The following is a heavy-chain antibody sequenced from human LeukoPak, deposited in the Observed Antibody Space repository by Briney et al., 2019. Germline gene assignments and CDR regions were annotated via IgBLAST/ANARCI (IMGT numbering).Heavy chain of an antibody. Sequence: SETLSLTCAVYGESLSGYGWSWIRQPPGKGLEWIGEINHSGSTNYNPSLKSRVTISVDTSKNQFSLKLSSVTAADTAVYYCARGVFVDTTMARYLDYWGQGTLVTVSS. CDR2: INHSGST. CDR1: GESLSGYG. V-gene: IGHV4-34*01. J-gene: IGHJ4*02. D-gene: IGHD5-18*01. CDR3: ARGVFVDTTMARYLDY.